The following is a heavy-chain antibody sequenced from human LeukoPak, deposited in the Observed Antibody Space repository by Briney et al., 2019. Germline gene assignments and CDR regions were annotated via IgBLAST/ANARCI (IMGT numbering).Heavy chain of an antibody. V-gene: IGHV4-30-4*08. CDR1: GGSISSGGYY. Sequence: NPSQTLSLTCTVSGGSISSGGYYWSWIRQHPGKGLEWIGYIYYSGSTYYNPSLKSRVTISVDTSKNQFPLKLSSVTAADTAVYYCARVTSVLRGDYGFDPWGQGTLVTVSS. CDR3: ARVTSVLRGDYGFDP. CDR2: IYYSGST. J-gene: IGHJ5*02. D-gene: IGHD4-17*01.